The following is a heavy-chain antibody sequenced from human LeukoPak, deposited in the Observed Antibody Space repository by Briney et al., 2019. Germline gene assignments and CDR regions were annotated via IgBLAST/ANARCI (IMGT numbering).Heavy chain of an antibody. V-gene: IGHV3-23*01. CDR3: AKDPFRARISAPDY. CDR1: GFTFSSYA. D-gene: IGHD6-6*01. CDR2: ISGSGTNT. Sequence: GGSLRLSCAASGFTFSSYAMSWVRQAPGKGLEWVSAISGSGTNTYYADSVKGRFTISRDNSKNTLYPQINSLRAEDTAVYYCAKDPFRARISAPDYWGQGTLVTVSS. J-gene: IGHJ4*02.